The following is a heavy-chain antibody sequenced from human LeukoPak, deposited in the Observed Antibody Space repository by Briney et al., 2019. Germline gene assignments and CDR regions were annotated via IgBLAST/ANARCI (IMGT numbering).Heavy chain of an antibody. D-gene: IGHD3-10*01. CDR2: ISYDGSNK. Sequence: GRSLRLSCAASGFTFSSYGMHWVRQAPGKGLEWVAVISYDGSNKYYADSVKGRFTISRDNSKNTLYLQMNSLRAEDTAVYYCAKDSATMLLLWFGELSVWGQGTLVTVSS. CDR3: AKDSATMLLLWFGELSV. V-gene: IGHV3-30*18. J-gene: IGHJ4*02. CDR1: GFTFSSYG.